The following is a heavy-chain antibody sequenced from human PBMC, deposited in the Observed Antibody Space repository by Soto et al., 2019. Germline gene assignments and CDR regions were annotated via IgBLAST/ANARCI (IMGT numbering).Heavy chain of an antibody. V-gene: IGHV3-30-3*01. CDR1: GFTFSSYS. CDR2: ISYDGSNK. CDR3: AREEGTAMVPDYFDY. D-gene: IGHD5-18*01. Sequence: PGGSLRLSCAASGFTFSSYSMHWVRQAPGKGLEWVAVISYDGSNKYYADSVKGRFTISRDNSKNTLYLQMNSLRAEDTAVYYCAREEGTAMVPDYFDYWGQGTLVTVSS. J-gene: IGHJ4*02.